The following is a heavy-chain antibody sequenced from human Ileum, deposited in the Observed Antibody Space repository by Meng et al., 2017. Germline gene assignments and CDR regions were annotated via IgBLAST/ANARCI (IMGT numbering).Heavy chain of an antibody. J-gene: IGHJ4*02. CDR3: ARERRHYYGSGSFDY. D-gene: IGHD3-10*01. V-gene: IGHV4-30-4*01. CDR2: TYYNGSP. Sequence: QDQLQESGPGLVKPSQTLSLTCSVSGGSFSSDNYYWTWIRQTPGKGLEWIGLTYYNGSPFYNPSLRSRVTISVDTSKNQFSLKLTSVTAADTAVYYCARERRHYYGSGSFDYWGQGILVTVSS. CDR1: GGSFSSDNYY.